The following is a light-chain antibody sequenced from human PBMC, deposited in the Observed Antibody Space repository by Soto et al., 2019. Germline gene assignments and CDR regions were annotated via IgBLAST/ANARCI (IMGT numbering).Light chain of an antibody. CDR1: QSGSSSY. V-gene: IGKV3-20*01. J-gene: IGKJ1*01. CDR3: QQYGSSPCT. CDR2: GAS. Sequence: EIVLTQAPGTMSLSPGERATLACRASQSGSSSYLAWYQQKPGQAPRLLIYGASSRATGIPHRFSGSGSGTDFTLTISRLEPEDLAVYYCQQYGSSPCTFGQGTKVDIK.